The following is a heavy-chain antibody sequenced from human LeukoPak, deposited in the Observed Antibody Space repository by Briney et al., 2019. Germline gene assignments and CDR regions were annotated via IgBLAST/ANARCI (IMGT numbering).Heavy chain of an antibody. Sequence: ASVKVSCKASGYTFTSYAMHWVRQAPGQRLEWMGWINAGNGHTKYSQKFQGRVTITRDTSASTAYMELSSLRSEDTAVYYCAREAGNAFDIWGQGTMVTVSS. J-gene: IGHJ3*02. CDR1: GYTFTSYA. CDR2: INAGNGHT. D-gene: IGHD6-13*01. CDR3: AREAGNAFDI. V-gene: IGHV1-3*01.